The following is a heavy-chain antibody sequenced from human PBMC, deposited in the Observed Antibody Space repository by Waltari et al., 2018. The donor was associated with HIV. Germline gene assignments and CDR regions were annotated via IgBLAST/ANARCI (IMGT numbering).Heavy chain of an antibody. Sequence: QVQLMQSGAEVRKPGASVKVSCRVSGYTPTDLSIHWVRQTPEKGLEWMGGFDPEDGETGYAHKFQGRVFMTDHISADTAYMEVNSLRFEDTGIYFCFTRDGVKRHLPDYYFYGMDVWGQGTTITVSS. J-gene: IGHJ6*02. CDR3: FTRDGVKRHLPDYYFYGMDV. V-gene: IGHV1-24*01. CDR2: FDPEDGET. CDR1: GYTPTDLS.